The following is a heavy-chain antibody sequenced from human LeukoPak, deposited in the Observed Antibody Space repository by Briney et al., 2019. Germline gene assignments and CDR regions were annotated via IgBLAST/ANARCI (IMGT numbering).Heavy chain of an antibody. J-gene: IGHJ4*02. Sequence: PGGSLRLSCAASGFTFSSHELNWVRQAPGKGLEWVSCISSSGSTIYYADSVKGRFTISRDNAKNSLYLQMNSLRAEDTAVYYCARVGGNWSPDYWGQGTLVTVSS. CDR1: GFTFSSHE. CDR2: ISSSGSTI. CDR3: ARVGGNWSPDY. V-gene: IGHV3-48*03.